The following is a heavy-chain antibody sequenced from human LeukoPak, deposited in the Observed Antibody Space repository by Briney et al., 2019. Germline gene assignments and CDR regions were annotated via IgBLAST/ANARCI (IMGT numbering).Heavy chain of an antibody. Sequence: GGSLRLSCAASGFAFSSYAMSWVRQAPGKGLEWVSAISGSGGSTYYADSVKGRFTISRDNSKNTLYLQMNSLRAEDTAVYYCAKPLKPGMAVTYFDYWGQGTLVTVSS. D-gene: IGHD6-19*01. V-gene: IGHV3-23*01. CDR3: AKPLKPGMAVTYFDY. CDR2: ISGSGGST. CDR1: GFAFSSYA. J-gene: IGHJ4*02.